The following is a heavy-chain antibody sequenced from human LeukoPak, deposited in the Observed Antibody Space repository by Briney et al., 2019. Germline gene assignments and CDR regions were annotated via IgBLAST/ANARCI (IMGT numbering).Heavy chain of an antibody. J-gene: IGHJ4*02. CDR1: GFTFSSYW. V-gene: IGHV3-7*01. CDR2: IQQDGSGK. CDR3: ARVGGAYYGSGSYYSGY. D-gene: IGHD3-10*01. Sequence: PGGSLRLSCAAFGFTFSSYWMSWVRQAPGKGLEWVANIQQDGSGKYYVASVKGRFTISRDNAKNSLYLQMNSLRAEDTAVYYCARVGGAYYGSGSYYSGYWGQGTLVTVSS.